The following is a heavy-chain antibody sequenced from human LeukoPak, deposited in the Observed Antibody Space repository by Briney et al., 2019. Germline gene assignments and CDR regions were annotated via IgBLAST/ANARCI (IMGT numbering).Heavy chain of an antibody. CDR2: IFTSGST. Sequence: SETLSLTCTVSGGSISSNSYYWSWIPQPAGKGLEWIGRIFTSGSTHYNPSPNSPVTISVATSKNQFSLKLSSVTAADTAIYYCARESGYYYVAYWGQGTLVTVSS. CDR3: ARESGYYYVAY. J-gene: IGHJ4*02. V-gene: IGHV4-61*02. CDR1: GGSISSNSYY. D-gene: IGHD3-3*01.